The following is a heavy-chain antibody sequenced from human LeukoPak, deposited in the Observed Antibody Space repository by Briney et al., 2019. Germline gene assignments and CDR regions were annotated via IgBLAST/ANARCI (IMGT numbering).Heavy chain of an antibody. CDR3: ARGAPGIVGATEHTPSFDY. Sequence: GSSVKVSCKASGGTFSSYAISWVRQAPGQGLEWMGGIIPIFGTANYAQKFQGRVTITTDESTSTAYMELSSLRSEDTAAYYCARGAPGIVGATEHTPSFDYWGQGTLVTVSS. CDR2: IIPIFGTA. CDR1: GGTFSSYA. J-gene: IGHJ4*02. D-gene: IGHD1-26*01. V-gene: IGHV1-69*05.